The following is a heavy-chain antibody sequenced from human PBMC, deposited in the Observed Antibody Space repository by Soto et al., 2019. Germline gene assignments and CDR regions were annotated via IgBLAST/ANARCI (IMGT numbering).Heavy chain of an antibody. CDR1: GFTFRSYG. CDR2: ISYDGGNK. D-gene: IGHD6-19*01. Sequence: GGSLRLSCAASGFTFRSYGMHWVRQAPGKGLEWVAVISYDGGNKYYADSVKGRFTISRDNSKNTLYLQMNSLRAEDTAVYYCSPGSYSSGWYFGYWGQGTLVTVSS. J-gene: IGHJ4*02. V-gene: IGHV3-30*03. CDR3: SPGSYSSGWYFGY.